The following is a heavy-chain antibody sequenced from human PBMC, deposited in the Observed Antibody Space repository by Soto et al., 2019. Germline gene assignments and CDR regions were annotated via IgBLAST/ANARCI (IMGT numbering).Heavy chain of an antibody. CDR3: ARVSVGGYDFSY. CDR2: INSDGSTT. Sequence: TGGSLRLSCAASGFTLSSYWMHWVRQAPGKGLVWVSRINSDGSTTTYADSVKGRFTISRDIAKNTLYLQMNSLRAEDTAVYYCARVSVGGYDFSYWGQGTLVTVSS. J-gene: IGHJ4*02. D-gene: IGHD5-12*01. CDR1: GFTLSSYW. V-gene: IGHV3-74*01.